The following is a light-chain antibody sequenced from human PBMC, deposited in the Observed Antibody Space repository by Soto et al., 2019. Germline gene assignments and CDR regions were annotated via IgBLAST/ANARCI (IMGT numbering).Light chain of an antibody. CDR3: QHYSSPLSIT. CDR2: GAS. CDR1: QSVRSTY. J-gene: IGKJ5*01. Sequence: EIVLTQSPGTLSLSPGERATLSCRASQSVRSTYLAWYQQKPGQAPRLLIHGASSRATGIPDRFSGSGSGTDFTLTISRLEPEDFAVYYCQHYSSPLSITFGQGTRLEIK. V-gene: IGKV3-20*01.